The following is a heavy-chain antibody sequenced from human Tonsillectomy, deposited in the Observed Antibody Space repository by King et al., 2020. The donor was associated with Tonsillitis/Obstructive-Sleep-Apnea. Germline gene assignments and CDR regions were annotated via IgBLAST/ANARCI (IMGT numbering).Heavy chain of an antibody. J-gene: IGHJ2*01. Sequence: VQLQESGPGLVTPSGTLSLTCAVSGGSITSSNWWSWVRQPPGKGLEWIGEIYHSGSTNYNPSLKSRLSISVDKSKKQFSLNLTSATAADTAVYYCARNSCFRTSFSRSWYFVLWGRGTLVTVSS. V-gene: IGHV4-4*02. D-gene: IGHD2-2*01. CDR3: ARNSCFRTSFSRSWYFVL. CDR2: IYHSGST. CDR1: GGSITSSNW.